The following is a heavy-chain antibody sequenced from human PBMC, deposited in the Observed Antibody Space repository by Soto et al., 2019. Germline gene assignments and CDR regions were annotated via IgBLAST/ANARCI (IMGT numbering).Heavy chain of an antibody. J-gene: IGHJ5*02. Sequence: PGGSLRLSGAGAGFTFSGYWMQWVRQAPGKGLVWVSLIKSDGTITMYADSVKGRFTISRDNAKNTLYLQVNSLREEDTAVYYCARSDWFDPWGQGTLVTVYS. V-gene: IGHV3-74*03. CDR3: ARSDWFDP. CDR2: IKSDGTIT. CDR1: GFTFSGYW.